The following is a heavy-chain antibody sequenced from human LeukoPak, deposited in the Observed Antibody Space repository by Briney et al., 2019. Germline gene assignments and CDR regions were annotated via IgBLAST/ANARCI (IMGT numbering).Heavy chain of an antibody. CDR1: GGSFSGYY. CDR2: INHSGST. D-gene: IGHD3-9*01. CDR3: ARAKTYYDVLTGHYAFYYMDV. V-gene: IGHV4-34*01. J-gene: IGHJ6*03. Sequence: PSETLSLTCAVYGGSFSGYYWSWIRQPPGKGLEWIGEINHSGSTNYNPSLKSRVTISVDTSKNQFSLKLSSVTAADTAVYYCARAKTYYDVLTGHYAFYYMDVWGKGTTVTISS.